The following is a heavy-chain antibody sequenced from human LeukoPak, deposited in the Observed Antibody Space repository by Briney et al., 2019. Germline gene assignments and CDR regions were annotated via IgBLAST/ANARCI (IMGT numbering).Heavy chain of an antibody. D-gene: IGHD3-22*01. CDR2: MSPNSGNT. V-gene: IGHV1-8*01. CDR3: AKGTRTEDYYDTESGAFDI. J-gene: IGHJ3*02. CDR1: GYNFINYD. Sequence: ASVKVSCKASGYNFINYDINWVRQATGQGLEWMGWMSPNSGNTGYAQKFQGRVTMTRDMSTSTVYMELSSLRSEDTAVYYCAKGTRTEDYYDTESGAFDIWGQGTMVTVSS.